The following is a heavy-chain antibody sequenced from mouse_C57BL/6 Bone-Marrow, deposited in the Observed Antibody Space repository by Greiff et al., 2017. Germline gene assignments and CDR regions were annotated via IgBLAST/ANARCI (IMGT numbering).Heavy chain of an antibody. CDR2: IWSGGST. CDR3: ARKEMYYDYDVGFAY. Sequence: VQLQQSGPGLVQPSQSLSITCTVSGFSLTSYGVHWVRQSPGKGLEWLGVIWSGGSTDYNAAFITRLSISKDNSKSQVFFKMNSLQADDTAINYCARKEMYYDYDVGFAYWGQGTLVTVSA. CDR1: GFSLTSYG. J-gene: IGHJ3*01. D-gene: IGHD2-4*01. V-gene: IGHV2-2*01.